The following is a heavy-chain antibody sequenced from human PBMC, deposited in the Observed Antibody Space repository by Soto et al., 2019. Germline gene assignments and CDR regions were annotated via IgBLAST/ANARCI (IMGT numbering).Heavy chain of an antibody. CDR3: AKERLVGDTDYYYGMDV. J-gene: IGHJ6*02. V-gene: IGHV3-30*18. Sequence: PGGSLRLSCAASGFTFSSYGMHWVRQAPGKGLEWVAVISYDGSNKYYADSVKGRFTISRDNSKNTLYLQMNSLRAEDTAVYYCAKERLVGDTDYYYGMDVWGQGTTVTVSS. D-gene: IGHD1-26*01. CDR2: ISYDGSNK. CDR1: GFTFSSYG.